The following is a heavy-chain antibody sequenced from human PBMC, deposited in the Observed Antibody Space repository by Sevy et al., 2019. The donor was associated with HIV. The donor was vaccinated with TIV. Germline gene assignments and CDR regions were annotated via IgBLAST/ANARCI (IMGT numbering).Heavy chain of an antibody. D-gene: IGHD1-26*01. J-gene: IGHJ4*02. CDR2: IYYNGHI. Sequence: SELSLTCTVSGGSITSLYWNWIRQPTGKGLEWIANIYYNGHINYNPSLKSRVTLSLDTSKNQFSLRLSSVTAADTAMYYCAGENAWGRGYSWGQGTLVTVSS. V-gene: IGHV4-59*08. CDR3: AGENAWGRGYS. CDR1: GGSITSLY.